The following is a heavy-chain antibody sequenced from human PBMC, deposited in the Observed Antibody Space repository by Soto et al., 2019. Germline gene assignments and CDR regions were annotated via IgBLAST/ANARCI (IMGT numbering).Heavy chain of an antibody. CDR3: ARGSGSLYYFHY. J-gene: IGHJ4*02. V-gene: IGHV3-53*01. D-gene: IGHD6-19*01. Sequence: EVQLVESGGGLMQPGGSLRLSCAASGFNVSTNYMTWVRQAPGKGLEWVSVMYSGGTTYYADSVKGRFIISRDNFKNILYLQMNNLRAEDTALYYRARGSGSLYYFHYWGQGTLVTVSS. CDR2: MYSGGTT. CDR1: GFNVSTNY.